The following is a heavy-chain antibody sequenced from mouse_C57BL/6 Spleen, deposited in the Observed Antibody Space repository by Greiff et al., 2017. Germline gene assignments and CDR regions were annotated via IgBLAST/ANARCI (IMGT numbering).Heavy chain of an antibody. V-gene: IGHV3-6*01. CDR3: AREGITTAHAWFAY. J-gene: IGHJ3*01. Sequence: EVQLQESGPGLVKPSQSLSLTCSVTGYSITSGYYWNWIRQFPGNNLEWMGYISYDGSNNYNPSLKNRISITRDTYKNQFFLKLNSVTTEDTATYYCAREGITTAHAWFAYWGQETLVTVSA. CDR2: ISYDGSN. D-gene: IGHD1-2*01. CDR1: GYSITSGYY.